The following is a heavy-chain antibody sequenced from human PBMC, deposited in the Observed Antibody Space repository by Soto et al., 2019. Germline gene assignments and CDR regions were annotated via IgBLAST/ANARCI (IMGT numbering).Heavy chain of an antibody. CDR1: GGSIRSGVYY. D-gene: IGHD5-18*01. CDR3: ARDRLMATAGTARHYFGLDV. V-gene: IGHV4-31*03. J-gene: IGHJ6*02. CDR2: IYYSGNT. Sequence: SETLSLTCTVSGGSIRSGVYYWSWVRHNPRRGLEWIGNIYYSGNTYYNPSLKSRLTISVDTSKNQFSLNLSSVTAADTAVYYCARDRLMATAGTARHYFGLDVWGQGTTVTVSS.